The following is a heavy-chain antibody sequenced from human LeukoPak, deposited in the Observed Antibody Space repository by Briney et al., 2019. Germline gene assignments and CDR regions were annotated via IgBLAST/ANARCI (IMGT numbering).Heavy chain of an antibody. CDR3: ARGRCRNSGCRPYFDY. Sequence: SETLSLTCTVSGDSISNYYWSWIRQPPGKGLEWIGYIYYSESTNYNPSLKSRVTISTDTSKSQFSLNLRSVTAEDRGIYYCARGRCRNSGCRPYFDYWGQGTQVTVSS. CDR1: GDSISNYY. CDR2: IYYSEST. V-gene: IGHV4-59*01. J-gene: IGHJ4*02. D-gene: IGHD2/OR15-2a*01.